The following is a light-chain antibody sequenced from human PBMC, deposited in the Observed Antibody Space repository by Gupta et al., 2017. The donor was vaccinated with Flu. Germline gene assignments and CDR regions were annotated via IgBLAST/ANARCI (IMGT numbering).Light chain of an antibody. V-gene: IGKV1-9*01. J-gene: IGKJ4*01. CDR3: QQLNSFPLT. CDR2: PAS. Sequence: IQFTPSPSFPSAAVGDRVTITCRASQHFGSDLAWYQQKPGKAPKLLIYPASILETGVPSRFSGSKSGTEFTLTVSSLEPEDFAGYYCQQLNSFPLTFGGGTKVEIK. CDR1: QHFGSD.